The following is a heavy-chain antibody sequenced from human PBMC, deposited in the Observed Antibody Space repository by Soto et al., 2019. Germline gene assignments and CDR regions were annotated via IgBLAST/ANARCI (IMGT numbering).Heavy chain of an antibody. CDR3: ARGLDQPPVGLYFDT. CDR1: GGTFNSYL. D-gene: IGHD2-2*01. CDR2: IIPAFGTA. J-gene: IGHJ4*02. V-gene: IGHV1-69*06. Sequence: QVQLVQSGAEVKNPGSSVKVSCKTSGGTFNSYLIDWVRQAPGQGLEWMGGIIPAFGTAKYAEKFKGRVKITADKSTTTAYMELRTLTSEDTAVYYCARGLDQPPVGLYFDTWGQGTLVTVSS.